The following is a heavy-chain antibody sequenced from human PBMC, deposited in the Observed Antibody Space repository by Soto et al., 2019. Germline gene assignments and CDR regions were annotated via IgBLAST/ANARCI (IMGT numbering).Heavy chain of an antibody. CDR1: GYSISSGYY. J-gene: IGHJ6*02. Sequence: PSETLSLTCAVSGYSISSGYYWGWIRQPPGKGLEWIGSIYHSGSTYYNPSLKSRVTISVDTSKNPFYLKLSSVTAADTAVYYCARGYCSSISCYHGMDVWGQGTTVTVSS. D-gene: IGHD2-2*01. CDR2: IYHSGST. V-gene: IGHV4-38-2*01. CDR3: ARGYCSSISCYHGMDV.